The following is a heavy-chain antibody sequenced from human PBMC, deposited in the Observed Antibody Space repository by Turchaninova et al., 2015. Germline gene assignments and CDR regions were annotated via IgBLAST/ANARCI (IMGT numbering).Heavy chain of an antibody. CDR2: ILSDGSKT. Sequence: QVQVVASGGGVVQPGGSLRLPCAASRFTFSNYGMNWVRQAPGKGLEWGALILSDGSKTYYSDSGRGRFTIYRDNSKHTLYLQMNSLRPEDTAVYYCVRGNEADYWGQGTLVTVSS. J-gene: IGHJ4*02. V-gene: IGHV3-30*02. CDR3: VRGNEADY. CDR1: RFTFSNYG.